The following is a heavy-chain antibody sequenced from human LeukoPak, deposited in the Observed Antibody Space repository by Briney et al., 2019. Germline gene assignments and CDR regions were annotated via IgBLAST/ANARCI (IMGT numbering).Heavy chain of an antibody. J-gene: IGHJ3*02. CDR2: ISGSGGST. CDR1: GFTFSSYA. CDR3: ATTTHDYGDYAEAFDI. D-gene: IGHD4-17*01. Sequence: AGGSLRLSCAASGFTFSSYAMSWVRQAPGKGLEWVSAISGSGGSTYYADSVKGRFTISRDNSKNTLYLQMNSLRAEDTAVYYCATTTHDYGDYAEAFDIWGQGTMATVSS. V-gene: IGHV3-23*01.